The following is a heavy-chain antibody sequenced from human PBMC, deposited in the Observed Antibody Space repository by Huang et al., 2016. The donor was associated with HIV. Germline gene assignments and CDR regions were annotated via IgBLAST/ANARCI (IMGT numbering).Heavy chain of an antibody. CDR3: ARLSTTWYFDY. J-gene: IGHJ4*02. CDR2: FYPGDSDT. Sequence: EVQLVQSGAEVKKPGESLKISCKGSGYSFTSYWIGGVRQMPGKGLEWMCSFYPGDSDTGYSPSFQGQVTISADKSISTAYLQWSSLKASDTAMYYCARLSTTWYFDYWGQGTLVTVSS. V-gene: IGHV5-51*01. D-gene: IGHD1-1*01. CDR1: GYSFTSYW.